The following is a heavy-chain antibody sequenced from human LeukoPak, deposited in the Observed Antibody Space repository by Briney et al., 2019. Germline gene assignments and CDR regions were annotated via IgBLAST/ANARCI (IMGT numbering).Heavy chain of an antibody. Sequence: GGSLRLSCAASGFTFSSYSMNWVRQAPGKGLEWVSSISSSSSYIYYADSVKGRFTISRDNAKNSLYLQMNSLRAEDTAVYYCAREPSYSSSWYTSCDYWGQGTLVTVSS. D-gene: IGHD6-13*01. J-gene: IGHJ4*02. CDR3: AREPSYSSSWYTSCDY. V-gene: IGHV3-21*01. CDR1: GFTFSSYS. CDR2: ISSSSSYI.